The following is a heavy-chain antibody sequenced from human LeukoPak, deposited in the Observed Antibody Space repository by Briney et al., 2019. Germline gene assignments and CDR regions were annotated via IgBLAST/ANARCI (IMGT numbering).Heavy chain of an antibody. D-gene: IGHD6-13*01. CDR3: ARSIAAARTYYFDY. CDR1: GFTFSSYG. J-gene: IGHJ4*02. V-gene: IGHV3-33*01. Sequence: GRSLRLSCAASGFTFSSYGMRWVRQAPGKGLEWVAVIWYDGSNKYYADSVKGRFTISRDNSKNTLYLQMNSLRAEDTAVYYCARSIAAARTYYFDYWGQGTLVTVSS. CDR2: IWYDGSNK.